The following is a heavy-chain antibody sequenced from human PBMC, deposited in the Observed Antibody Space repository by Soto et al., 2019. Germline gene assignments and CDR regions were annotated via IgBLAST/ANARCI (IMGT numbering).Heavy chain of an antibody. V-gene: IGHV3-72*01. CDR3: TRSSGTYRYFDL. D-gene: IGHD1-26*01. CDR2: TRNKANSYTT. J-gene: IGHJ2*01. Sequence: EVQLLDSGGNLVQPGGSLRLSCAASGFTFSDHYMDWVRQAPGKGLEWVARTRNKANSYTTEYAASVKGRFTISRDNSQNSLDLQMTSLKTEDTAVYYCTRSSGTYRYFDLWGRGTLVTVSS. CDR1: GFTFSDHY.